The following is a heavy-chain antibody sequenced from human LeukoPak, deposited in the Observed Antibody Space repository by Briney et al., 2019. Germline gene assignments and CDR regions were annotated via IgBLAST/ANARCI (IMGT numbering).Heavy chain of an antibody. J-gene: IGHJ3*02. D-gene: IGHD1-26*01. CDR3: ARDELPQAFDI. Sequence: GESLRLSCAASGFSFSSYSMNWVRQAPGKGLEWVSSISSSSSYIYYADSVKGRFTISRDNAKNSLYLQMNSLRAEDTAVYYCARDELPQAFDIWGQGTMVTVSS. CDR1: GFSFSSYS. CDR2: ISSSSSYI. V-gene: IGHV3-21*01.